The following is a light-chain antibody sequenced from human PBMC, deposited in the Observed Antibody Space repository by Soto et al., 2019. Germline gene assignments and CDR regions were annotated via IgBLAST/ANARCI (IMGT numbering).Light chain of an antibody. V-gene: IGKV1-39*01. Sequence: DIPMTQSPSSLSASVGDRVTITCRASQNIDSYLNWYQQRPGKPPKLLIHDASSLQSGVPSRFSGSGSGTDLALTINSLQPEYFATIYCHQNYSPPWTFGQGPKVEIK. CDR3: HQNYSPPWT. J-gene: IGKJ1*01. CDR1: QNIDSY. CDR2: DAS.